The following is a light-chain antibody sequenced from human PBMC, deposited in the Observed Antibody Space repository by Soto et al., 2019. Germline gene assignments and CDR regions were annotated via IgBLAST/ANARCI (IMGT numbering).Light chain of an antibody. V-gene: IGKV4-1*01. CDR1: QSVLYSSDSKNY. J-gene: IGKJ1*01. Sequence: DFVMTQSPDSLAVSLGERTTINCKSSQSVLYSSDSKNYLAWYQQKPGQPPKLIIYWASTRESGVPDRFSGSGSGTDFTLTISSLQAEDVAIYYCQQYYSTPPWTFGQGTKVDIK. CDR3: QQYYSTPPWT. CDR2: WAS.